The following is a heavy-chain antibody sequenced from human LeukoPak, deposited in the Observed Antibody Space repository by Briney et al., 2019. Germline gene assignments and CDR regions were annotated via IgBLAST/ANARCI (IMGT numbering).Heavy chain of an antibody. J-gene: IGHJ4*02. CDR1: GYTLTELS. CDR3: ARDGDIVGATPTYYFDY. Sequence: GASVKVSCKVSGYTLTELSMHWVRQAPGKGLEWMGGFDPEDGETIYAQKFQGRVTMTRDMSTSTVYMELSSLRSEDTAVYYCARDGDIVGATPTYYFDYWGQGTLVTVSS. D-gene: IGHD1-26*01. V-gene: IGHV1-24*01. CDR2: FDPEDGET.